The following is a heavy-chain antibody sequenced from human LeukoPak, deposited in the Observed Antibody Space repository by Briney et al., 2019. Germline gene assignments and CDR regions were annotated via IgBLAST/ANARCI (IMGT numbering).Heavy chain of an antibody. CDR3: AKGYTYGSD. CDR2: ISGRGDYT. CDR1: GFTFTNYA. J-gene: IGHJ4*02. D-gene: IGHD5-18*01. V-gene: IGHV3-23*01. Sequence: TGGSLRLSCAASGFTFTNYAMNWVRQAPGKGLHWVSTISGRGDYTYYADSVKGRFTISRDNSKNTLYLQMNSLRAEDTAVYYCAKGYTYGSDWGQGTLVTVSS.